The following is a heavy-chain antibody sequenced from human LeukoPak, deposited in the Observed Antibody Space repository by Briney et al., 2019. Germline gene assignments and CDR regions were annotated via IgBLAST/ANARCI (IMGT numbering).Heavy chain of an antibody. V-gene: IGHV1-18*04. CDR3: ARVDCSSTSCYAAGNWFDP. J-gene: IGHJ5*02. D-gene: IGHD2-2*01. CDR2: ISACNGNT. CDR1: GYTFTSYG. Sequence: GASVKVSCKASGYTFTSYGISWVRQAPGQGLEWMGWISACNGNTNYAQKLQGRVTMTTDTSTSTAYMELRSLRSDDTAVYYCARVDCSSTSCYAAGNWFDPWGQGTLVTVSS.